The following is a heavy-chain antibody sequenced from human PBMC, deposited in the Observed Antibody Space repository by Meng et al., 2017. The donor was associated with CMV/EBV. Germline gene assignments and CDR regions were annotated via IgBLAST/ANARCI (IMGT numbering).Heavy chain of an antibody. J-gene: IGHJ6*02. Sequence: GESLKISCAASGFTFSSYAMSWVRQAPGKGLEWVSAISGSGGSTYYADSVKGRFTIPRDNSKNTLYLQMNSLRVEDTAVYYCAKAEPDEWELLRGHYYYGMDVWGQGTTVTVSS. CDR2: ISGSGGST. V-gene: IGHV3-23*01. D-gene: IGHD1-26*01. CDR1: GFTFSSYA. CDR3: AKAEPDEWELLRGHYYYGMDV.